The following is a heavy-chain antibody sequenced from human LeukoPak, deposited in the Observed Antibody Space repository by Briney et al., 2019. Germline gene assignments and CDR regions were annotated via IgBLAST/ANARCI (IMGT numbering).Heavy chain of an antibody. CDR3: AILGDIVVVPAAPYLDY. Sequence: GASVKVSCKASGYTFTGYYMHWVRQALGQGLEWMGWINPNSGGTNYAQKFQGRVTMTRDTSISTAYMELSRLRSDDTAVYYCAILGDIVVVPAAPYLDYWGQGTLVTVSS. CDR2: INPNSGGT. CDR1: GYTFTGYY. J-gene: IGHJ4*02. V-gene: IGHV1-2*02. D-gene: IGHD2-2*01.